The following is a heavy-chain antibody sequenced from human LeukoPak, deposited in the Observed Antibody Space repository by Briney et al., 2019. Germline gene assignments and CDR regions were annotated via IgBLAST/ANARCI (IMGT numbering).Heavy chain of an antibody. D-gene: IGHD2-2*01. CDR1: GYTFTSYG. CDR2: IGAYNGNT. J-gene: IGHJ3*02. Sequence: GASVKVSCEASGYTFTSYGISWVRQAPGQGLEWMGWIGAYNGNTNYAQKLQGRVTMTTDTSTSTAYMELRSLRSDDTAVYYCARLVVPAAIPNDAFDIWGQGTMVTVSS. V-gene: IGHV1-18*01. CDR3: ARLVVPAAIPNDAFDI.